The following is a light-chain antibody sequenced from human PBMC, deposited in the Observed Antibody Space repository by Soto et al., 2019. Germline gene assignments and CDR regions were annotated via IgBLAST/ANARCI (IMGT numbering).Light chain of an antibody. CDR3: SSYTSTSTLYV. CDR2: EVS. CDR1: SSDVGGYTY. J-gene: IGLJ1*01. Sequence: QSALTQPASVSGSPGQSITISCTGTSSDVGGYTYVSWYQQYPGKVPKLIVYEVSNRPSGISNRFSGSKSGNTASLTISGLQAEDEADYYCSSYTSTSTLYVFGTGTQLTVL. V-gene: IGLV2-14*01.